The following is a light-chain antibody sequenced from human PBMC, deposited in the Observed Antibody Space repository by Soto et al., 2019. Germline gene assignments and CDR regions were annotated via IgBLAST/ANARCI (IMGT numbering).Light chain of an antibody. CDR3: QQYGSSPLT. J-gene: IGKJ4*01. CDR2: GAS. V-gene: IGKV3-20*01. CDR1: QNINSNY. Sequence: DIGLTQSPGTLSLSPGDRATLSCRASQNINSNYLAWYQQKPGQSPRLLIYGASSRATGIPDRFSGSGSGTDFTLTISRLEPEDFAVYSCQQYGSSPLTFGGGTKVDIK.